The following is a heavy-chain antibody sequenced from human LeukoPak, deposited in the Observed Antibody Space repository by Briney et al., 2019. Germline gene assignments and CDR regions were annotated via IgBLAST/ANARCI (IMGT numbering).Heavy chain of an antibody. Sequence: GGSLRLAWAASGFTFSSYSMSWVRQAPGKGLEWVSSISSSSSYIYYAGSVKGRFTISRDQGKKSLYLQMNSLRGAGPAVYYCAGHSSGWYIDDYWGQGTLVTVPS. CDR1: GFTFSSYS. J-gene: IGHJ4*02. V-gene: IGHV3-21*01. CDR3: AGHSSGWYIDDY. D-gene: IGHD6-19*01. CDR2: ISSSSSYI.